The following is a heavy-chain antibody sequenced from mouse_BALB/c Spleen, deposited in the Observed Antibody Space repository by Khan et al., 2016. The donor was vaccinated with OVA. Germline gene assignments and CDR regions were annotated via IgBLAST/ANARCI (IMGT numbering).Heavy chain of an antibody. Sequence: QVQLKESGPGLVAPSQSLSITCTASGFSLTSYGVHWVRQPPGKGLEWLGVIWAGGSTNYNSAIMSRLSISKDNSQRQVFLKMNILQTNDTAMYYCARLEDIWGQGTTLTVSS. CDR3: ARLEDI. J-gene: IGHJ2*01. CDR2: IWAGGST. V-gene: IGHV2-9*02. CDR1: GFSLTSYG.